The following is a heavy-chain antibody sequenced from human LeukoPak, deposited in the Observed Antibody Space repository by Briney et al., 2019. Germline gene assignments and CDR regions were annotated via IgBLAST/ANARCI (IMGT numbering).Heavy chain of an antibody. Sequence: GGSLRLSCGASGFTFSSYSMNWVRQAPGKGLEGGSSISRSRSYIYYADSVKGRFTISTDNAKNSLYLQMNSLSAEDTAVYYCARAREPDAFDIWGQGTMVTVSS. CDR3: ARAREPDAFDI. CDR2: ISRSRSYI. V-gene: IGHV3-21*01. J-gene: IGHJ3*02. CDR1: GFTFSSYS.